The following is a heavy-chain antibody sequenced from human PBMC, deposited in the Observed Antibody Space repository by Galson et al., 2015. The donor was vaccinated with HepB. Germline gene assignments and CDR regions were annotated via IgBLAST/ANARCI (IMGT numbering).Heavy chain of an antibody. CDR3: ARGLVSSGYYGDY. CDR1: GFSVSSNY. D-gene: IGHD3-22*01. J-gene: IGHJ4*02. V-gene: IGHV3-53*01. CDR2: SYSGGNT. Sequence: SLRLSCAVSGFSVSSNYMTWVRQAPGKGLECVAHSYSGGNTCYADSVKGRFTVSRDNSKNTLYLQMNSLRAEDAAVYYCARGLVSSGYYGDYWGQGTLVTVSS.